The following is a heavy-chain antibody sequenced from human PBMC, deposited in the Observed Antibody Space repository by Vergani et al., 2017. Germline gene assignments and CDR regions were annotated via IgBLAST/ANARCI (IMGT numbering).Heavy chain of an antibody. CDR3: AKDLLTYGSGLFDY. D-gene: IGHD3-10*01. J-gene: IGHJ4*02. V-gene: IGHV3-33*06. CDR1: GFTFSSYG. Sequence: QVQLVESGGGVVQPGRSLRLSCAASGFTFSSYGMHWVRQAPGKGLEWVAVIWYDGSNKYYADSVKGRFTISRDNSKNTLYLQMNSLRAEDTAVYYCAKDLLTYGSGLFDYWGQGTLVTVSS. CDR2: IWYDGSNK.